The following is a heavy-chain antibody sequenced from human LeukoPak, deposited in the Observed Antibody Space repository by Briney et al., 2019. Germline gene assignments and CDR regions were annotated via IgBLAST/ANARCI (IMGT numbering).Heavy chain of an antibody. CDR3: ARDSTFPSSSWSGWFDP. Sequence: SVKVSCKASGGTFSSYAISWVRQAPGQGLEWMGRIIPILGIANYAQKFQGRVTITADKSTSTAYMELSSLRSEDTAVYYCARDSTFPSSSWSGWFDPWGQGTLVTVSS. CDR1: GGTFSSYA. CDR2: IIPILGIA. D-gene: IGHD6-13*01. J-gene: IGHJ5*02. V-gene: IGHV1-69*04.